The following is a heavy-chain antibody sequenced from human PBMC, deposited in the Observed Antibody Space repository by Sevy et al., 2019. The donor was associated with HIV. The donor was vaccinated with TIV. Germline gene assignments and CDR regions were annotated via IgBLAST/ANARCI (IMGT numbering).Heavy chain of an antibody. CDR1: GYTFTSYG. Sequence: ASVKVSCKASGYTFTSYGISWVRQAPGQGLEWMGWISAYNGNTNYAQKLQGRVTMTTDTSTSTAYMELRSLSSDVTAGYYCAGVWAAAGTPPIYYYYYGMDVWGQGTTVTVSS. CDR2: ISAYNGNT. V-gene: IGHV1-18*01. J-gene: IGHJ6*02. D-gene: IGHD6-13*01. CDR3: AGVWAAAGTPPIYYYYYGMDV.